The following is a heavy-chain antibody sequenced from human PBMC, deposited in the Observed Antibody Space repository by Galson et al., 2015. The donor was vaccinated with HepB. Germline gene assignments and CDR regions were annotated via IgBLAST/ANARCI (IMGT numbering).Heavy chain of an antibody. CDR3: VKADSYFYDTSGYPRDS. CDR2: ISSRGDGT. D-gene: IGHD3-22*01. CDR1: GFTFSVHF. V-gene: IGHV3-64D*06. J-gene: IGHJ4*02. Sequence: SLRLSCAASGFTFSVHFMHWVRQAPGKGLECVAAISSRGDGTYYADSVKGRFIISRDNSQNTVYLQMTSLRPEDTAVYYCVKADSYFYDTSGYPRDSWGRGSLVTVSS.